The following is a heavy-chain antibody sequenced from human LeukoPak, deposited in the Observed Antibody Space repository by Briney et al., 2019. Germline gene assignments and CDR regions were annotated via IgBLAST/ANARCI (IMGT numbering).Heavy chain of an antibody. CDR3: ARDFTYFPFLRFGELGAYGIDA. CDR1: GFTFSSYA. D-gene: IGHD3-10*01. Sequence: GGSLRLSCAASGFTFSSYAMHWVRQAPGKGLEWVAVISYDGSNKYYADSVKGRFTISRDNSKNTLYLQMNTLSADDTAVYYCARDFTYFPFLRFGELGAYGIDAWGQKTTVTVSS. V-gene: IGHV3-30-3*01. CDR2: ISYDGSNK. J-gene: IGHJ6*02.